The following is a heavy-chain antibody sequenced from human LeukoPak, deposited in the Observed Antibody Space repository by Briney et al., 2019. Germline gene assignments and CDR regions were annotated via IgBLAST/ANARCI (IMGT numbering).Heavy chain of an antibody. J-gene: IGHJ6*02. V-gene: IGHV3-72*01. D-gene: IGHD2-2*01. CDR1: RFKSIDHY. CDR3: GKIAISTSNGLDV. Sequence: LRLSRAASRFKSIDHYIEGLGQPAGKEGDGVGRGKNKTSSYTTEYAAPVEGTLTISRDVSERSLYLQMNTVRAEDKAVYYCGKIAISTSNGLDVWGQGTPVTVSS. CDR2: GKNKTSSYTT.